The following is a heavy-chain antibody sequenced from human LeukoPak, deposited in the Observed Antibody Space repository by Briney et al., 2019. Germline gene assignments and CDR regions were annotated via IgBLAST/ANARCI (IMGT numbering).Heavy chain of an antibody. Sequence: SVKVSCKASGGTFSSYAISWVRQAPGQGREWMGGIIPIFGTANYAQKFQGRVTITADESTSTAYMELSSLRSEDTAVYYCARDLDYYDSSGPFDHWGQGTLVTVSS. D-gene: IGHD3-22*01. J-gene: IGHJ4*02. V-gene: IGHV1-69*01. CDR3: ARDLDYYDSSGPFDH. CDR1: GGTFSSYA. CDR2: IIPIFGTA.